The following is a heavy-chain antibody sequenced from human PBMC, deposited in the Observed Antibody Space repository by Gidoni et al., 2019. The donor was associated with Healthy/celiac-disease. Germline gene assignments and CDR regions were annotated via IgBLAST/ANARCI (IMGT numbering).Heavy chain of an antibody. CDR2: IDPSDSYT. Sequence: EVQRVQSGAAVKKPGESRRISCEGSGYSFTSYWISWVRQMPGKGLEWMGRIDPSDSYTNYSPSFQGHVTISADKSISTAYLQWSSLKASDTAMYYCARGLSIAAAGTRGYYYYMDVWGKVTTVTVSS. CDR1: GYSFTSYW. J-gene: IGHJ6*03. V-gene: IGHV5-10-1*03. D-gene: IGHD6-13*01. CDR3: ARGLSIAAAGTRGYYYYMDV.